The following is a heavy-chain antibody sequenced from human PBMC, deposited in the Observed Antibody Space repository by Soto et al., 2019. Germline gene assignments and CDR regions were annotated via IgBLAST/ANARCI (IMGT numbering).Heavy chain of an antibody. D-gene: IGHD3-10*01. CDR1: GGTFSSYA. CDR2: IIPIFGTA. V-gene: IGHV1-69*13. J-gene: IGHJ6*02. Sequence: SVKVSCKASGGTFSSYAISWVRQAPGQGLEWMGGIIPIFGTANYAQKFQGRVTITADESTSTAYMELSSLRSEDTAVYYCATDGGSGTFYYGMDVWGQGTTVTVSS. CDR3: ATDGGSGTFYYGMDV.